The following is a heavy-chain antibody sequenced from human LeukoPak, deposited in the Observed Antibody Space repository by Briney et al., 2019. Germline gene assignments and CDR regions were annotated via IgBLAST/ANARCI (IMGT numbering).Heavy chain of an antibody. CDR1: GFTFSSSA. Sequence: GASLRLSCAASGFTFSSSAMSWVRQAPGKGLKWVSAISNNGGYTYYADSVQGRFTISRDNSKSTLCLQMNSLRAEDTAVYYCAKQLGYCSDGSCYFPYWGQGTLVTVSS. D-gene: IGHD2-15*01. J-gene: IGHJ4*02. V-gene: IGHV3-23*01. CDR3: AKQLGYCSDGSCYFPY. CDR2: ISNNGGYT.